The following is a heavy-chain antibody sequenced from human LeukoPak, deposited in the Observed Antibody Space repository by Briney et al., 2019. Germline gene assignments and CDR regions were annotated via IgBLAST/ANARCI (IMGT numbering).Heavy chain of an antibody. J-gene: IGHJ3*02. D-gene: IGHD2-2*01. Sequence: GASVKVSCKASGYTFTGYYMHCVRQAPGQGLEWMGWINPNSGGTNYAQKFQGRVTMTRDTSISTAYMELSRLRSDDTAVYYCARDRRQLSPGDAFDIWGQGTMVTVSS. CDR3: ARDRRQLSPGDAFDI. CDR1: GYTFTGYY. CDR2: INPNSGGT. V-gene: IGHV1-2*02.